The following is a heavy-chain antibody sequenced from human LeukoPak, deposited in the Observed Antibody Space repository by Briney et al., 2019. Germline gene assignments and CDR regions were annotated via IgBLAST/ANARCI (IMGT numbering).Heavy chain of an antibody. CDR3: MAAHGY. D-gene: IGHD5-24*01. Sequence: GGSLRLSCVVSGYSFSTNMLTWVRQAPGTGLEWVATILPGGKESYRVESVKGRFTVSRDNPKNSLFLQMNSLRVDDTAVYYCMAAHGYWGQGTLVTVSS. V-gene: IGHV3-7*01. CDR2: ILPGGKES. CDR1: GYSFSTNM. J-gene: IGHJ4*02.